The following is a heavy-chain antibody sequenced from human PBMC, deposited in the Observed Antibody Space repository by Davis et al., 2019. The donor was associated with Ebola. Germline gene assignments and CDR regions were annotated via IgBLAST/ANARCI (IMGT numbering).Heavy chain of an antibody. J-gene: IGHJ6*02. Sequence: GRFTISRDNSKNTLYLQMNSLRAEDTAVYYCARDGSANYYYGMDVWGQGTTVTVSS. CDR3: ARDGSANYYYGMDV. D-gene: IGHD2-2*03. V-gene: IGHV3-30*07.